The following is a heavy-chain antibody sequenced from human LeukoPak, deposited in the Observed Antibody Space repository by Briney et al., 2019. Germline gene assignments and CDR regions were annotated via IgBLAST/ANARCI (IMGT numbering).Heavy chain of an antibody. CDR3: ARDLDFYGSGSYVC. CDR2: INAGNGNT. Sequence: GASVKVSCKASGYTFTSYAMHWVRQAPGQRLEWMGWINAGNGNTKYSRKFQGRVTITRDTSASTAYMELSSLRSEDTAVYYCARDLDFYGSGSYVCWGQGTLVTVSS. J-gene: IGHJ4*02. D-gene: IGHD3-10*01. V-gene: IGHV1-3*01. CDR1: GYTFTSYA.